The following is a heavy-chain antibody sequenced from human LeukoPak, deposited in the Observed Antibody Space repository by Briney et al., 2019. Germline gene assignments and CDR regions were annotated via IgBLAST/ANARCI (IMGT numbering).Heavy chain of an antibody. V-gene: IGHV5-51*01. J-gene: IGHJ5*02. D-gene: IGHD2-15*01. CDR2: IYPADSDI. CDR1: GYSINNYW. CDR3: ARQEYCSGGSCYTWFDP. Sequence: GESLKISCKGSGYSINNYWTGWVRQMPGKGLEWMGIIYPADSDIRYSPSFQGQVTISADKSISTAYLQWSSLKASDTAMYCCARQEYCSGGSCYTWFDPWGQGTLVTVSS.